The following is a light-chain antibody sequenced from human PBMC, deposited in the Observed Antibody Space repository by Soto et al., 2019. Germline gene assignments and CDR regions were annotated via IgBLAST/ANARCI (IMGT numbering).Light chain of an antibody. Sequence: QSALTKPPSASGSPGQSVTISCTGTSSDVGGYNYVSWYQQHPGKAPKLMIYEVSKRPSGVPDRFSGSKSGNTASLTVSGRQAEDEADYYCSSNAGSNNSLFGGGTKLTVL. CDR2: EVS. V-gene: IGLV2-8*01. CDR1: SSDVGGYNY. J-gene: IGLJ2*01. CDR3: SSNAGSNNSL.